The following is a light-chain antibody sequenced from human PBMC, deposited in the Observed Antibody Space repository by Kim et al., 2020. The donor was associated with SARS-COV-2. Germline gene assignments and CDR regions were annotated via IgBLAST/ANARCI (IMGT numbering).Light chain of an antibody. CDR3: QAWDSSTKV. CDR2: QDS. Sequence: SVSPGQTGSITCSGDKLGEKYACWYQQKPGQSPVLVIYQDSKRPSGIPVRFSGYNSGNTATLTISGTQAMDDADYYCQAWDSSTKVFGTGTKVTVL. CDR1: KLGEKY. J-gene: IGLJ1*01. V-gene: IGLV3-1*01.